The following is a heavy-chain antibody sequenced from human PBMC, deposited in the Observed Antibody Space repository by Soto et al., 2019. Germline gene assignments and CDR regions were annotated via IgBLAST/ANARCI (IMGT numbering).Heavy chain of an antibody. J-gene: IGHJ6*02. CDR3: ARAYLPSHYYYYGMDV. D-gene: IGHD2-2*01. CDR1: GFTFSSYG. CDR2: IWYDGNNK. Sequence: GGSLRLSCAAAGFTFSSYGMHWVRQAPGKGLEWVAVIWYDGNNKYYADSVKGRFTISRDNSKNTLYLQMNSLRAEDTAVYYCARAYLPSHYYYYGMDVWGQGTTVTVSS. V-gene: IGHV3-33*01.